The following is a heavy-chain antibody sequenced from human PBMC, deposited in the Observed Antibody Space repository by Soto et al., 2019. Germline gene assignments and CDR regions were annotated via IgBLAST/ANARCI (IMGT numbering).Heavy chain of an antibody. CDR2: VYYSGST. D-gene: IGHD1-1*01. CDR3: ARDTTPSL. Sequence: QVQLQESGPGLVKPSETLSLTCTVSGASISSYYWCWIRKPPGKGLEWIGYVYYSGSTNYNPSLKSRVTISVDTSNNQFSLKLSSVTAADTAMYYWARDTTPSLWGQGTLVTVSS. J-gene: IGHJ4*02. V-gene: IGHV4-59*01. CDR1: GASISSYY.